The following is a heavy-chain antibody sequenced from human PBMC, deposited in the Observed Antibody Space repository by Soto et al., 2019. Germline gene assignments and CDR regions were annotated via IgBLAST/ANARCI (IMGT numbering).Heavy chain of an antibody. CDR2: IKRDGSTT. J-gene: IGHJ6*03. CDR3: SRRGINYYSDHV. CDR1: GFTFGDYW. D-gene: IGHD1-26*01. V-gene: IGHV3-74*01. Sequence: PGGSLRLSCAASGFTFGDYWMHWVRQAPGKGLEWVSRIKRDGSTTNYADSVKGRFTISRDNAKNTLYLEMNSLRVEDTADYYYSRRGINYYSDHVSGKGPTVSVS.